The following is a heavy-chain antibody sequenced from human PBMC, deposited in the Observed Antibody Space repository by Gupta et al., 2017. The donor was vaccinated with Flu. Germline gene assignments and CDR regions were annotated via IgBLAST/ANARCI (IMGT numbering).Heavy chain of an antibody. CDR3: ARHFGDIVVVPAFDY. Sequence: QLQLPESGPGLVKPSETLSLTCTVSGDSIRSSSYSWCWIRQPPGKGLEWIGSLYYSGSTYSNPSRKSRVTISVDTSKNQFSLKLSSVTAADTAVYYCARHFGDIVVVPAFDYWGQGTLVTVSS. CDR2: LYYSGST. J-gene: IGHJ4*02. V-gene: IGHV4-39*01. CDR1: GDSIRSSSYS. D-gene: IGHD2-2*01.